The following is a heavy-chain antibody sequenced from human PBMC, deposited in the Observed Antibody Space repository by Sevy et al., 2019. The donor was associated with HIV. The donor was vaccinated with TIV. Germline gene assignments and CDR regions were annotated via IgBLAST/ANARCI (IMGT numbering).Heavy chain of an antibody. Sequence: GGSLRLSCAASGFTFSSYAMHWVRQAPGKGLEWVAVISYDGSNKYYADSVKGRFTISRDNSKNTLYLQMNSLRAEDTAVHYCAREMVTGDAFDIWGQGTMVTVSS. CDR1: GFTFSSYA. CDR2: ISYDGSNK. D-gene: IGHD2-8*01. J-gene: IGHJ3*02. V-gene: IGHV3-30-3*01. CDR3: AREMVTGDAFDI.